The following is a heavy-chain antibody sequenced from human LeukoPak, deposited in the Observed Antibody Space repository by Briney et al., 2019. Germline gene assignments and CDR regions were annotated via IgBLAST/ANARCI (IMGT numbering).Heavy chain of an antibody. D-gene: IGHD6-19*01. CDR2: ISSSSSYI. CDR3: ARDLTRIAVAGTGY. Sequence: PGGSLRLSCAASGFTFSGYSMNWVRQAPGKGLEWVSSISSSSSYIYYADSVKGRFTISRDNAKNSLYLQMNSLRAEDTAVYYCARDLTRIAVAGTGYWGQGTLVTVST. J-gene: IGHJ4*02. V-gene: IGHV3-21*01. CDR1: GFTFSGYS.